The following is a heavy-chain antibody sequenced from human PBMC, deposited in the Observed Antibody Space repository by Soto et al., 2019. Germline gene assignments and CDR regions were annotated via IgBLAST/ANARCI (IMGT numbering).Heavy chain of an antibody. CDR3: AKAYSSSPKHTWFDP. V-gene: IGHV3-23*01. D-gene: IGHD6-13*01. J-gene: IGHJ5*02. CDR1: AFTFSSYA. Sequence: PGGSLRLSCLASAFTFSSYAMSWVRQAPGKGLEWVSAISGSGGSTYYADSVKGRFTISRDNSKNTLYLQMNSLRAEDTAVYYCAKAYSSSPKHTWFDPWGQGTLVTVSS. CDR2: ISGSGGST.